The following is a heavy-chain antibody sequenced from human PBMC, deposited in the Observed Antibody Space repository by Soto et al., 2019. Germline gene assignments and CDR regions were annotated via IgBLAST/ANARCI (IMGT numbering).Heavy chain of an antibody. CDR2: ISYDGSNK. J-gene: IGHJ4*02. V-gene: IGHV3-30*04. CDR1: GFTFSSYA. CDR3: ARDLGEYNWNHRGDY. Sequence: GGSLRLSCAASGFTFSSYAMHWVRQAPGKGLEWVAVISYDGSNKYYADSVKGRFTISRDNSKNTLYLQMNGLRAEDTAVYYCARDLGEYNWNHRGDYWGQGTLVTVSS. D-gene: IGHD1-20*01.